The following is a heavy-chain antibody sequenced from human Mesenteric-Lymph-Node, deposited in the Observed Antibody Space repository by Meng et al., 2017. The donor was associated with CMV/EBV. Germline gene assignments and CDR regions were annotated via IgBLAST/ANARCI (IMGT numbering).Heavy chain of an antibody. CDR2: ISSSSSSYI. CDR1: GFTFSSYS. CDR3: ARRIAAAGTYYYYGMDV. D-gene: IGHD6-13*01. Sequence: GGSLRLSCAASGFTFSSYSMNWVRQAPGKGLEWVSSISSSSSSYIYYADSVKGRFTISRDNAKNSLYLQMNSLRAEDTAVYYCARRIAAAGTYYYYGMDVWGQGTTVTVSS. V-gene: IGHV3-21*01. J-gene: IGHJ6*02.